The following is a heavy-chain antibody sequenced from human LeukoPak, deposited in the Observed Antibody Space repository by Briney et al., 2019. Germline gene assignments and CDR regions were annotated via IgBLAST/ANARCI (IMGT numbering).Heavy chain of an antibody. D-gene: IGHD2-2*01. CDR1: GYSFTSYW. V-gene: IGHV5-10-1*01. CDR2: IDPSDSYT. Sequence: GESLKISCKGSGYSFTSYWISWVRQMPGKGLEWMGRIDPSDSYTNYSPSFQGHVTISADKSISTAYPQWSSLKASDTAMYYCARAESVVPAASYYYYGMDVWGKGTTVTVSS. CDR3: ARAESVVPAASYYYYGMDV. J-gene: IGHJ6*04.